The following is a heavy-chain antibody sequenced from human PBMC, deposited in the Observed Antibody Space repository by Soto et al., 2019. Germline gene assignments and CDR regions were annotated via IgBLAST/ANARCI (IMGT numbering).Heavy chain of an antibody. CDR3: ASSGLGNWFDP. J-gene: IGHJ5*02. CDR2: INHSGST. Sequence: SLTCAVYGGSFSGYYWSWIRQPPGKGLEWIGEINHSGSTNYNPSLKSRVTISVDTSKNQFSLKLSSVTAADTAVYYCASSGLGNWFDPWGQGTLVTVSS. CDR1: GGSFSGYY. V-gene: IGHV4-34*01. D-gene: IGHD1-26*01.